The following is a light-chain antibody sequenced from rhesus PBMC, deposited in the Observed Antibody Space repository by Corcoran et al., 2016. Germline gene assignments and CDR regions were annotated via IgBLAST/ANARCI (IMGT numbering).Light chain of an antibody. CDR2: FAS. CDR3: RQYNSSPYS. V-gene: IGKV1-66*01. CDR1: QGSNNY. J-gene: IGKJ2*01. Sequence: DIQMTQSPSSLSASVGDTVTITCRASQGSNNYLRWYQQKPGKAPKPLYYFASNLETGVPSRFSGKGSWKNYTLTISSLQPEDIANYYCRQYNSSPYSFGQVTKVEIK.